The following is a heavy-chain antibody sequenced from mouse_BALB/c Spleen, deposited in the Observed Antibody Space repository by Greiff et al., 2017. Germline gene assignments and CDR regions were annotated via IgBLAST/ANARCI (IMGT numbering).Heavy chain of an antibody. CDR3: ARDYGYYYAMDY. Sequence: DVKLVESGGGLVQPGGSLRLSCATSGFTFTDYYMSWVRQPPGKALEWLGFIRNKANGYTTEYSASVKGRFTISRDNSQSILYLQMNTLRAEDSATYYCARDYGYYYAMDYWGQGTSVTVSS. CDR1: GFTFTDYY. D-gene: IGHD2-2*01. J-gene: IGHJ4*01. CDR2: IRNKANGYTT. V-gene: IGHV7-3*02.